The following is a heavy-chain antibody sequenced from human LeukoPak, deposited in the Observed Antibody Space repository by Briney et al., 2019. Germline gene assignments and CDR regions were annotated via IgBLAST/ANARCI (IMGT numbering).Heavy chain of an antibody. D-gene: IGHD3-3*01. CDR2: IYTSGST. Sequence: SETLSLTCTVSGGSISSYYWSWIRQPAGKGLEWIGRIYTSGSTNYNPSLKSRVTISVDTSKNQFSLKLSSVTAADTAVYYCARAALDFWSGYQEAFDIWGQGTMVTVSS. V-gene: IGHV4-4*07. J-gene: IGHJ3*02. CDR3: ARAALDFWSGYQEAFDI. CDR1: GGSISSYY.